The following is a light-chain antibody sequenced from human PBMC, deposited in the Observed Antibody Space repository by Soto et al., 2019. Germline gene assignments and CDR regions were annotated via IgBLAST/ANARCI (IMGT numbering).Light chain of an antibody. Sequence: DIQMTQSPSSVSASVGDRVTITCRASQGISSWLAWYQQKPGKAPKLLIYAASSLQSGVPARFSGSGYGTDFTLPISSLQPEDLASYYCQQGHSFPFTFGPGTKVDIK. V-gene: IGKV1D-12*01. CDR3: QQGHSFPFT. J-gene: IGKJ3*01. CDR2: AAS. CDR1: QGISSW.